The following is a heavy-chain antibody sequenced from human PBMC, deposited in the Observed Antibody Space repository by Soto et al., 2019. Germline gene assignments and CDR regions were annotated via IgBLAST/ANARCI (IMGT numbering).Heavy chain of an antibody. D-gene: IGHD6-25*01. J-gene: IGHJ6*02. V-gene: IGHV4-30-4*01. CDR1: CGSISNHDYY. CDR3: ARGAALNTYYNYYGMDV. Sequence: PSETLSLTCTVSCGSISNHDYYRSCIRQPPGKGLEWIGYIYYSGSAYYTPSLQSRVSISIDTSKNQFSLKLTSVTATDTAVYFCARGAALNTYYNYYGMDVWGQGTTVTVSS. CDR2: IYYSGSA.